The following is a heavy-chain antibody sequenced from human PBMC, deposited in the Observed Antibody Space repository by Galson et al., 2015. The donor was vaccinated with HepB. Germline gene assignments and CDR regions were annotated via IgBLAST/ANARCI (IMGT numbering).Heavy chain of an antibody. J-gene: IGHJ4*02. CDR3: ARDGSPGNGWYMCDY. CDR1: GYTFTSYY. V-gene: IGHV1-46*01. CDR2: INPSGGST. Sequence: KVSCTASGYTFTSYYMHWVRQAPGQGLEWMGIINPSGGSTSYAQKFQGRVTMTRDTSTSTVCMELSSLRSEDTAVYYCARDGSPGNGWYMCDYWGQGTLVTVFS. D-gene: IGHD6-19*01.